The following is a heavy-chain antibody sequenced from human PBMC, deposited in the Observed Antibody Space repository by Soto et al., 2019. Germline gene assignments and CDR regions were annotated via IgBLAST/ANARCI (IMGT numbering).Heavy chain of an antibody. J-gene: IGHJ4*02. CDR1: GYTLTELS. Sequence: ASVKVSCKVSGYTLTELSMHWVRQAPGKGLEWMGGLDPEDGETIYAQKFQGRVTMTEDTSTDTAYMELSSLRSEDTAVYYCATDPRDSSGYSKYYFDYWGQGTLVTVSS. D-gene: IGHD3-22*01. V-gene: IGHV1-24*01. CDR3: ATDPRDSSGYSKYYFDY. CDR2: LDPEDGET.